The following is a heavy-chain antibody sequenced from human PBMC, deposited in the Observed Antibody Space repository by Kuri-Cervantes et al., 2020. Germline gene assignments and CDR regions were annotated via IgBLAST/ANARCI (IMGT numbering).Heavy chain of an antibody. CDR2: IKQDGSEK. J-gene: IGHJ4*02. D-gene: IGHD3-16*02. CDR1: GFTFSSYW. Sequence: GESLKISCAASGFTFSSYWMSWVRQAPGKGLEWVANIKQDGSEKYYVDSVKGRFTISRDNAKNSLYLQMNSLRAEDTAVYYCAKAKLRLGELSFSSFDYWGQGTLVTVSS. V-gene: IGHV3-7*01. CDR3: AKAKLRLGELSFSSFDY.